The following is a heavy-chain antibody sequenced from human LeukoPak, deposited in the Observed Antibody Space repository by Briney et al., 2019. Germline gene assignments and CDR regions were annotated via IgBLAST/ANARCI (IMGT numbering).Heavy chain of an antibody. CDR1: GGSFSGYY. Sequence: SETLSLTCAVDGGSFSGYYWSWIRQPPGKGLEWIGEINHSGSTNYNPSLKSRVTISVDTSKSQFSLKLSSVTAADTAVYYCARGRGGSYRKNWFDPWGQGTLVTVSS. D-gene: IGHD1-26*01. V-gene: IGHV4-34*01. CDR2: INHSGST. CDR3: ARGRGGSYRKNWFDP. J-gene: IGHJ5*02.